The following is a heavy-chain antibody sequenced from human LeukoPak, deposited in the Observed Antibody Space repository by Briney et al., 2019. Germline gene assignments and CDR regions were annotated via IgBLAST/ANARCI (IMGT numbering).Heavy chain of an antibody. J-gene: IGHJ4*02. CDR1: GGSISSGDYY. Sequence: SETLSLTCTVSGGSISSGDYYWSWIRQHPGKGLEWVGYIYYSGSPYYNPSLKSRVTISVDTFKNQFSLKLSSLTAADTAVYYCARWGDGYSFDYWGRGALVTVSS. V-gene: IGHV4-31*03. D-gene: IGHD5-24*01. CDR3: ARWGDGYSFDY. CDR2: IYYSGSP.